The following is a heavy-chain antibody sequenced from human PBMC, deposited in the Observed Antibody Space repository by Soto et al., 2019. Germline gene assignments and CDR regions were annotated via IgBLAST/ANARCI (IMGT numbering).Heavy chain of an antibody. CDR2: IYTSGSF. CDR1: GDSVSSTY. Sequence: KTSETLSLTCTVSGDSVSSTYWTWIRQPAEKGLEWIGRIYTSGSFNYNPSLKSRVTMSVDTSKNQISLNLRSVTAAATAVYYCARDSPSVAGRFDFWGQGTLVTVSS. D-gene: IGHD6-19*01. V-gene: IGHV4-4*07. J-gene: IGHJ4*02. CDR3: ARDSPSVAGRFDF.